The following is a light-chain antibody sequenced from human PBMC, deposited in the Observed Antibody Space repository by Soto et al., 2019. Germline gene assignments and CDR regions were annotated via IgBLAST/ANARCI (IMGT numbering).Light chain of an antibody. Sequence: DIVLTQSPATLSLSPGERATLSCRASQSVGSYLAWFQHKPGQAPRLLIYGASNRATDIPGRFNGRGSGTDFTLTISSLESGDSAVYYCQQRDKWPRTFGQGTKLEIK. V-gene: IGKV3-11*01. CDR2: GAS. CDR1: QSVGSY. CDR3: QQRDKWPRT. J-gene: IGKJ2*01.